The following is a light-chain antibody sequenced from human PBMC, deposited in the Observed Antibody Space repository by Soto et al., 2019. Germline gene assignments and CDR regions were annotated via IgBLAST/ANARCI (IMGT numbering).Light chain of an antibody. CDR1: QTISNY. Sequence: DIPMTQSPSSLSASVGDRVTITCRASQTISNYLNWYQQKPGKAPKFLIYAASTLQSGVPSRFSGSGSGTDFTLTISTLQPEDFASYYCQQSYVTPRTFGHGTKVEIK. CDR2: AAS. V-gene: IGKV1-39*01. CDR3: QQSYVTPRT. J-gene: IGKJ1*01.